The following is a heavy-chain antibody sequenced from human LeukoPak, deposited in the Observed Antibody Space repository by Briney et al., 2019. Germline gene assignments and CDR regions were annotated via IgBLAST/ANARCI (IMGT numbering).Heavy chain of an antibody. CDR1: GYTFTSYA. CDR3: ARERVRQWRGNWFDP. D-gene: IGHD6-19*01. Sequence: EASVKVSCKASGYTFTSYAVHWVRQAPGQRLEWMGGIIPIFGTANYAQKFQGRVTITADESTSTAYMELSSLRSEDTAVYYCARERVRQWRGNWFDPWGQGTLVTVSS. CDR2: IIPIFGTA. V-gene: IGHV1-69*13. J-gene: IGHJ5*02.